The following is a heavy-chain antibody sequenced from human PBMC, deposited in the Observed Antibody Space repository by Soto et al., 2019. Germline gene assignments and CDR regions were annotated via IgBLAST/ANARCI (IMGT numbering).Heavy chain of an antibody. CDR1: GGTFDSFI. J-gene: IGHJ6*02. Sequence: ASVKVSCKASGGTFDSFIMNWVRQTPGRGLEWMGGIVPMLGTPTYAEKFKGRVTISATGSTSTMYMEVTSLRSEDTAIYYCARNGTYGSSLSQYSGMDVWGQGTTVTLS. CDR2: IVPMLGTP. V-gene: IGHV1-69*13. D-gene: IGHD3-10*01. CDR3: ARNGTYGSSLSQYSGMDV.